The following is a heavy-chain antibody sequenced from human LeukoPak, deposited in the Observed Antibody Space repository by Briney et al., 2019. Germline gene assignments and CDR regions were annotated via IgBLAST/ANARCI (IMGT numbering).Heavy chain of an antibody. J-gene: IGHJ4*02. CDR2: INHSGST. V-gene: IGHV4-34*01. D-gene: IGHD3-10*01. CDR3: VYGSGSYYPDFEY. CDR1: GGSFSGYY. Sequence: PSETLSLTCAVYGGSFSGYYWSWIRQPPGKGLEWIGEINHSGSTNYNPSLKSRVTISVDTSKNQFSLKLSSVTAADTAVYYCVYGSGSYYPDFEYWGEGTLVTVSS.